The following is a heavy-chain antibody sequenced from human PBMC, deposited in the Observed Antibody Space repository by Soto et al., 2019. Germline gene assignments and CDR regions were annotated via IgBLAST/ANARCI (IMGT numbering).Heavy chain of an antibody. V-gene: IGHV4-39*01. D-gene: IGHD2-21*01. CDR1: GGSISSSSYY. CDR2: IYYSGTA. Sequence: PSETLSLTCTASGGSISSSSYYWGWIRQPPGEGLEWIGSIYYSGTAYYNPSLSSRVTMSVDTSKNQYSLKLSSMTAADTAVYYCARHLRRGPIVKGMDVWGQGTTVTVSS. CDR3: ARHLRRGPIVKGMDV. J-gene: IGHJ6*02.